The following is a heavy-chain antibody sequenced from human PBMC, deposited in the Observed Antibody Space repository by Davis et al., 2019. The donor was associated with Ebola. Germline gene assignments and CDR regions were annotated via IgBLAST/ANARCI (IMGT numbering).Heavy chain of an antibody. D-gene: IGHD4-17*01. CDR2: INPSGGST. V-gene: IGHV1-46*01. J-gene: IGHJ3*02. CDR1: GYTFTSYY. CDR3: ARFSYGDYALGAFDI. Sequence: ASVKVSCKASGYTFTSYYMHWVRQAPGQGLEWMGIINPSGGSTSYAQKFQGRVTMARDTSTSTVYMELSSLRSEDTAVYYCARFSYGDYALGAFDIWGQGTMVTVSS.